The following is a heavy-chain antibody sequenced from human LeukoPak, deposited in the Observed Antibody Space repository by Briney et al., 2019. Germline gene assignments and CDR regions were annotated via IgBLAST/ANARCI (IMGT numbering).Heavy chain of an antibody. CDR1: GFSISSGYY. J-gene: IGHJ4*02. CDR3: AREGSWYEDPFGPTSDY. Sequence: SETLSLTRTVSGFSISSGYYWGWIRQPPGKGLEWIGSIYHSGYTYYNPSLRSRVTISIDTSKNQFSLKMTSVTAADTAVYYCAREGSWYEDPFGPTSDYWGQGTLVTVSS. CDR2: IYHSGYT. D-gene: IGHD6-13*01. V-gene: IGHV4-38-2*02.